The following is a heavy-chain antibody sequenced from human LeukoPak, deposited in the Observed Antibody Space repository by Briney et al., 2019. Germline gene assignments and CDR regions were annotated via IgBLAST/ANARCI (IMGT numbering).Heavy chain of an antibody. CDR1: GFTFSGYA. J-gene: IGHJ4*02. Sequence: GSLRLSCAASGFTFSGYAMSWVRPAPGKGLEWVSTISDNGGRTYYADSVKGRFTISRDNSKNTLFLQMNSLRAEDSAVYYCATDREGDPSAYYLVGGQGTLITVSS. CDR3: ATDREGDPSAYYLV. V-gene: IGHV3-23*01. D-gene: IGHD3-22*01. CDR2: ISDNGGRT.